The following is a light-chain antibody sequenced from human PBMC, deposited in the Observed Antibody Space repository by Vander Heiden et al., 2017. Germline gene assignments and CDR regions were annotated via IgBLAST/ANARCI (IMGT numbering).Light chain of an antibody. CDR2: LGS. Sequence: DILMTQYPLSLTVTPGEPASISCRSSQSRLHGNGYNYLHWYLQKPVQSPQLLIYLGSLRPSEVPNRYSACGSGTDFTLKISRGEIENVGVYYCIQTLETPWTYDQGSRAKIQ. V-gene: IGKV2-28*01. CDR1: QSRLHGNGYNY. J-gene: IGKJ1*01. CDR3: IQTLETPWT.